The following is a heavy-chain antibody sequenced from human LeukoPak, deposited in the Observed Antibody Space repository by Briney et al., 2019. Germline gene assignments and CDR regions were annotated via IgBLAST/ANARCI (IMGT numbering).Heavy chain of an antibody. CDR3: ATSRTFDY. V-gene: IGHV3-7*01. J-gene: IGHJ4*02. CDR1: GFTFSSYW. D-gene: IGHD1-7*01. Sequence: GGSLRLSCAASGFTFSSYWMNWVRQAPGKGLEWVANINQDGTEKFYVDSMKGRFTISRDNAKNSLYLQMNSLTGEDTAVYYCATSRTFDYWGQGTLVTVSS. CDR2: INQDGTEK.